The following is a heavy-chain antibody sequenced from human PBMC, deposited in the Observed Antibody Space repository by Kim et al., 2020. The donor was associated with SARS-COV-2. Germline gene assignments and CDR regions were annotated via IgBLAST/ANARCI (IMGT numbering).Heavy chain of an antibody. Sequence: PSLKRRVPISVDTSKNQFSLKLSSVTAADTAVYYCARAHLEYSSGWPIDPWGQGTLVTVSS. J-gene: IGHJ5*02. V-gene: IGHV4-34*01. D-gene: IGHD6-19*01. CDR3: ARAHLEYSSGWPIDP.